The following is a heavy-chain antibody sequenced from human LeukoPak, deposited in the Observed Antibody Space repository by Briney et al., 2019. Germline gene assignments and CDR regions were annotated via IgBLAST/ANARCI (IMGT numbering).Heavy chain of an antibody. CDR2: IIPIFGTA. J-gene: IGHJ4*02. CDR3: ASPTHYYGSGDFDY. V-gene: IGHV1-69*13. CDR1: GGTFSSYA. D-gene: IGHD3-10*01. Sequence: ASVKVSCKASGGTFSSYAISWVRQAPGQGLEWMGGIIPIFGTANYAQKFQGRVTITADESTSTAYMELSSLRSEDTAVYYCASPTHYYGSGDFDYWGQGTLVTVSS.